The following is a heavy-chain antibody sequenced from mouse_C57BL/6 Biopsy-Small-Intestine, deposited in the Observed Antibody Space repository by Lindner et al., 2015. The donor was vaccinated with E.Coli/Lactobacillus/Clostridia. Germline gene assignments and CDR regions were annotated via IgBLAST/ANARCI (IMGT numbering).Heavy chain of an antibody. CDR1: GYTFTSYD. V-gene: IGHV1-85*01. D-gene: IGHD1-1*01. Sequence: QLQESGPELVKPGASVKLSCKASGYTFTSYDINWVKQRPGQGLEWIGWIYPRDGSSKYNEKFKGKATLTVDTSSSTAYMELHSLTSEDSAVYFCARDYYGSSFWYFDVWGTGTTVTVSS. CDR3: ARDYYGSSFWYFDV. J-gene: IGHJ1*03. CDR2: IYPRDGSS.